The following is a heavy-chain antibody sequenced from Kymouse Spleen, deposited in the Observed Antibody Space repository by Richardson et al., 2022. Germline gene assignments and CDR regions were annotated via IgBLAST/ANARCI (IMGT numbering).Heavy chain of an antibody. CDR2: INHSGST. CDR3: ARDDFWSGYGYYYYGMDV. D-gene: IGHD3-3*01. V-gene: IGHV4-34*01. J-gene: IGHJ6*02. Sequence: QVQLQQWGAGLLKPSETLSLTCAVYGGSFSGYYWSWIRQPPGKGLEWIGEINHSGSTNYNPSLKSRVTISVDTSKNQFSLKLSSVTAADTAVYYCARDDFWSGYGYYYYGMDVWGQGTTVTVSS. CDR1: GGSFSGYY.